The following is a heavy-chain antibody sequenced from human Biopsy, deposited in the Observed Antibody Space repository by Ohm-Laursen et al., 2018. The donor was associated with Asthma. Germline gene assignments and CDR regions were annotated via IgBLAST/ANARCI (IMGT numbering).Heavy chain of an antibody. Sequence: ASVKVSCKASGYTFNSAGITWARQAPGQGLEWMGWISVYNGNTKVAQKLQDRFTMITDTSTSTAYMELRSLRSDDTAVYFCARAVDYSHYYGIDVWGQGTTVTVS. V-gene: IGHV1-18*01. CDR2: ISVYNGNT. CDR1: GYTFNSAG. CDR3: ARAVDYSHYYGIDV. J-gene: IGHJ6*02. D-gene: IGHD3-10*01.